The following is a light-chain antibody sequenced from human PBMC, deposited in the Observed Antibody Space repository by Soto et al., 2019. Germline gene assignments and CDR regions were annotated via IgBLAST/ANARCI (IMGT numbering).Light chain of an antibody. J-gene: IGKJ4*01. CDR3: QQYGSSPT. Sequence: DTLLTQSPCTLSSSPGERASLSFRASQNITSTYLAWHQHKSGQAPRLLIFGVSSRATGIPDRFSGSGSGTDFILTISRLEPEDSAVYYRQQYGSSPTFGGGTKVDI. CDR1: QNITSTY. V-gene: IGKV3-20*01. CDR2: GVS.